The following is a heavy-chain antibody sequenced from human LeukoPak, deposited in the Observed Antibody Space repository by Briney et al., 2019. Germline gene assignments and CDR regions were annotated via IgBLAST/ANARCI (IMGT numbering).Heavy chain of an antibody. Sequence: GGSLRLSCAASGFTFSSYAMHWVRQAPGKGLEWVAVISYDGSNKYYADSVKGRFTISRDNSKNTLYLQMNSLRAEDTAVYYCARAPWDYSNYATYYYYMDVWGKGTTVTVSS. CDR2: ISYDGSNK. CDR1: GFTFSSYA. CDR3: ARAPWDYSNYATYYYYMDV. V-gene: IGHV3-30-3*01. D-gene: IGHD4-11*01. J-gene: IGHJ6*03.